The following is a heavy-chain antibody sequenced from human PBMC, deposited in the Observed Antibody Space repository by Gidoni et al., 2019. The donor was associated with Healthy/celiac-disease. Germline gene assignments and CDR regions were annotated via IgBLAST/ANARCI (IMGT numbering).Heavy chain of an antibody. CDR3: ASWDGAYDAFDI. V-gene: IGHV3-30-3*01. D-gene: IGHD3-16*01. J-gene: IGHJ3*02. Sequence: QVQLVESGGGVVQPGRSLRLSCAASGFTFSSYAMHWVRQAPGKGLEWVAVISYDGSNKYYADSVKGRFTISRDNSKNTLYLQMNSLRAEDTAVYYCASWDGAYDAFDIWGQGTMVTVSS. CDR2: ISYDGSNK. CDR1: GFTFSSYA.